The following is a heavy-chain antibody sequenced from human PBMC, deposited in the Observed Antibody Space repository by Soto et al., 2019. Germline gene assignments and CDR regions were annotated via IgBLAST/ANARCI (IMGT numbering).Heavy chain of an antibody. CDR3: AKLRSSPYYFDY. D-gene: IGHD6-13*01. V-gene: IGHV3-23*01. CDR2: ISGNGGRT. J-gene: IGHJ4*02. Sequence: HPGGSLRLSCAASGFTFSSYAMSWVRQAPGKGLEWVSVISGNGGRTYYADSVKGRFTISRDNSKNTLYLQMNSLRADDTAVYYCAKLRSSPYYFDYWGQGSLVTVSS. CDR1: GFTFSSYA.